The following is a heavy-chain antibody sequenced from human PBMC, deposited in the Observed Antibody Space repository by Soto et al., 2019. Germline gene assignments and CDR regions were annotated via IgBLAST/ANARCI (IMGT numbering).Heavy chain of an antibody. CDR3: ARGRYCLTGRCFPNWFDS. CDR1: GDSISNLDYF. Sequence: LSLTCSVSGDSISNLDYFWAWIRQPPGQALEYIGYIYKRATTYYNPSFESRVAISVDTSKSQFSLNVTSVTAADTAVYFCARGRYCLTGRCFPNWFDSWGQGALVTVSS. CDR2: IYKRATT. D-gene: IGHD7-27*01. J-gene: IGHJ5*01. V-gene: IGHV4-30-4*01.